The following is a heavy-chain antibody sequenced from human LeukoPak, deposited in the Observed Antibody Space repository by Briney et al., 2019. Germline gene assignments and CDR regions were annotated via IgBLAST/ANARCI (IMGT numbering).Heavy chain of an antibody. D-gene: IGHD3-10*01. Sequence: GGSLRLSCAASGFTFSDSAIHWVRQASGKGLEWVGRIRTKNNNYATGYTASMKGRFTISRDDSKSTAYLQLNSLKAEDTAVYYCTRPFGSGSYGSLDVWGQGTTVTVSS. CDR3: TRPFGSGSYGSLDV. V-gene: IGHV3-73*01. CDR2: IRTKNNNYAT. J-gene: IGHJ6*02. CDR1: GFTFSDSA.